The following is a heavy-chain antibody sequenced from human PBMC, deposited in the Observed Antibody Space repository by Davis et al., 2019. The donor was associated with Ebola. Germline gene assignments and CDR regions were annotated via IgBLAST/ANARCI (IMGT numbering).Heavy chain of an antibody. CDR2: IYPGDSDT. D-gene: IGHD2-2*01. CDR3: ASGDCSSTSCPSGYYYYGMDV. V-gene: IGHV5-51*01. CDR1: GYSFTSYW. Sequence: GESLKISCKGSGYSFTSYWIGWVRQMPGKGLEWMGIIYPGDSDTRYSPSFQGHVTISADKSISTAYLQWSSLKASDTAMYYCASGDCSSTSCPSGYYYYGMDVWGQGTTVTVSS. J-gene: IGHJ6*02.